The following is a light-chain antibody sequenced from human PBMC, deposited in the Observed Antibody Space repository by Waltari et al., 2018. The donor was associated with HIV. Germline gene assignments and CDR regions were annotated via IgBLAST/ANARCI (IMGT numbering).Light chain of an antibody. J-gene: IGLJ2*01. V-gene: IGLV2-8*01. CDR3: SSYANKNGFYVV. CDR2: EVT. CDR1: NSDLGGYNY. Sequence: QSALTQPPSASGSPGQSVTISCTGTNSDLGGYNYVSWSQPHPGKAPKLVISEVTKRPSGVPDRFSGSKSGTTASLTVSGLQTEDEADYYCSSYANKNGFYVVFGGGTKLTVL.